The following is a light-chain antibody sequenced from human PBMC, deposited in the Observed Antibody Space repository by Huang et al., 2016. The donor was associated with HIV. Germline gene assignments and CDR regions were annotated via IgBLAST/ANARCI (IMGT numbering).Light chain of an antibody. J-gene: IGKJ5*01. CDR2: AAS. V-gene: IGKV1-9*01. Sequence: IQLTQSPSSLSLLIWDRVTITCRASQDITNYLAWYQQKPRQPPKVLIYAASALPGGVPSRFSGSGSGRNFTLNINNLQPEDFGTYYCQQLNSYPITFGQGTRLEIK. CDR1: QDITNY. CDR3: QQLNSYPIT.